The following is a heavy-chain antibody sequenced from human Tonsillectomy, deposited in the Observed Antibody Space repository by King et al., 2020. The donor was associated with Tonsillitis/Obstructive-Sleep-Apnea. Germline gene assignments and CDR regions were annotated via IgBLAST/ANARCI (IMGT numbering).Heavy chain of an antibody. D-gene: IGHD4-17*01. V-gene: IGHV3-49*05. CDR1: GFTFGDYG. CDR3: TRFGDYLHEAFDI. J-gene: IGHJ3*02. Sequence: VQLVESGGGLVTLGRSLRLSCTASGFTFGDYGLRWFRQSPGKGLEWVSFIRRKVYGGTTENAASVKGRFIMSRDDSKNIAYLHMNSLKVEDTAVYYCTRFGDYLHEAFDIWGQGTMVTVSS. CDR2: IRRKVYGGTT.